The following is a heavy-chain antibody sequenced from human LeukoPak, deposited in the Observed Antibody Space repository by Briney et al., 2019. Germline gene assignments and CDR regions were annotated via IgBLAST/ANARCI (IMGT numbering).Heavy chain of an antibody. CDR1: GYTFTSYY. V-gene: IGHV1-46*01. J-gene: IGHJ6*02. D-gene: IGHD3-10*01. CDR3: ARDRNVLLWFGELFSNRSRGYGMDV. Sequence: ASVKVSCKASGYTFTSYYMHWVRQAPGQGLEWMGIINPSGGSTSYAQKFQGRVTMTRDTSTSTVYMELSSLRSEDTAVYYCARDRNVLLWFGELFSNRSRGYGMDVWGQGTTVTVSS. CDR2: INPSGGST.